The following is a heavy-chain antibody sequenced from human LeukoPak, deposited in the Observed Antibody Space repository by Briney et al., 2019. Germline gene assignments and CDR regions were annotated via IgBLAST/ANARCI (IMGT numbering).Heavy chain of an antibody. J-gene: IGHJ4*02. CDR2: ISGSGVST. D-gene: IGHD5-18*01. CDR1: GFTFSSDA. V-gene: IGHV3-23*01. CDR3: AKGQSGYTYGYFH. Sequence: GGSLRLSCAASGFTFSSDAMSWVRQAPGKGLEWVSAISGSGVSTYYADSVKGRFTISRDNSKNTPYLQMNSLRAEDTAVYYCAKGQSGYTYGYFHWGQGTLVTVSP.